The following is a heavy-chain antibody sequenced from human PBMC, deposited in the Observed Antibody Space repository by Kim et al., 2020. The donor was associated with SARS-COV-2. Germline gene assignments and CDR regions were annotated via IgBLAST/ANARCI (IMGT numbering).Heavy chain of an antibody. D-gene: IGHD1-26*01. J-gene: IGHJ4*02. V-gene: IGHV3-30*03. CDR3: ASRGSYYVGPVDY. CDR1: GFTFSSYG. Sequence: GGSLRLSCAASGFTFSSYGMHWVRQAPGKGLEWVAVISYDGSNKYYADSVKGRFTISRDNSKNTLYLQMNSLRAEDTAVYYCASRGSYYVGPVDYWGQGTLVTVSS. CDR2: ISYDGSNK.